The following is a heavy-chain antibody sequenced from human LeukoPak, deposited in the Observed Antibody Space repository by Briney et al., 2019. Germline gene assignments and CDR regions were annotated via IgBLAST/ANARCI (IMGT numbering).Heavy chain of an antibody. CDR2: INSDGSST. CDR1: GFTFSSYW. V-gene: IGHV3-74*01. J-gene: IGHJ6*02. Sequence: GGSLRLSCAASGFTFSSYWMHWVRQAPGKGLVWVSRINSDGSSTSYADSVKGRFTISRDNAKDTLYLQMNSLRAEDTAVYYCAREVTAMVDYGMDVWGQGTTVTVSS. D-gene: IGHD5-18*01. CDR3: AREVTAMVDYGMDV.